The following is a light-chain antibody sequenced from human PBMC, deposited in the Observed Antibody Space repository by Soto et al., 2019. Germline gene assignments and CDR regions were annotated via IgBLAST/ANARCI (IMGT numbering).Light chain of an antibody. Sequence: DLQMTQSPSSLSAAVGDRVTITCRASQSIARFLNWYQQKPEEVPKLLIFGASYLRSGVPSRFSGSGSGTHFALTITSLQPEDFATYFCQQSHIAPYTFGQGTNL. CDR2: GAS. CDR1: QSIARF. CDR3: QQSHIAPYT. J-gene: IGKJ2*01. V-gene: IGKV1-39*01.